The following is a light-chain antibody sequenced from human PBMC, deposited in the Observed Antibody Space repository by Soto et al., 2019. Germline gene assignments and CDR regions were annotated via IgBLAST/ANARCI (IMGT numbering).Light chain of an antibody. J-gene: IGLJ1*01. Sequence: QSVLTPPPSASESPGQSATISCTGTKIDTGVYDFVSWYQHHPGRAPRLIIYEVVQRPSGVPDRFSGSKSGNTASLTVSGLQAADEADYFCKSYAGSNTYVFGSGAKV. CDR2: EVV. CDR1: KIDTGVYDF. V-gene: IGLV2-8*01. CDR3: KSYAGSNTYV.